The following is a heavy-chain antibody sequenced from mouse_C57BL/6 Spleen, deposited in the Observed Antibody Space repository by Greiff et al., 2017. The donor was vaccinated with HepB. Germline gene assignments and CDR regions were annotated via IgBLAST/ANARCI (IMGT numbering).Heavy chain of an antibody. V-gene: IGHV1-15*01. CDR1: GYTFTDYE. D-gene: IGHD1-1*01. J-gene: IGHJ2*01. CDR3: TRSFITPVVASFDY. CDR2: IDPETGGT. Sequence: VQLQQSGAELVRPGASVTLSCKASGYTFTDYEMHWVKQTPVHGLEWIGAIDPETGGTAYNQKFKGKAILTADKSSSTAYMALRSLTSEDSAVYYCTRSFITPVVASFDYWGQGTTLTVSS.